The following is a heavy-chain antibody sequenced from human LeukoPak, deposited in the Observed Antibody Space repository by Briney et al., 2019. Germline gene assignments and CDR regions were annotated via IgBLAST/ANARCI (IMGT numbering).Heavy chain of an antibody. J-gene: IGHJ5*02. V-gene: IGHV4-34*01. CDR3: ARALYYGSGIGVWFDP. CDR1: GGSFSGYY. Sequence: ASETLSLTCAVYGGSFSGYYWSWIRQPPGKGLEWIGEINHSGSTNYNPSLKSRVTISVDTSKNQISLKLSSVTAADTAVYYCARALYYGSGIGVWFDPWGQGTLVTVSS. D-gene: IGHD3-10*01. CDR2: INHSGST.